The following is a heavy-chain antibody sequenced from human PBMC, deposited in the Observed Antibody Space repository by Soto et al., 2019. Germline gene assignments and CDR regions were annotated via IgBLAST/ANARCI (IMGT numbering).Heavy chain of an antibody. Sequence: QVQLVQSGAEVKKPGASVKVSCKASGYTFTSYGISWVRQAPGQGLEWMGWISAYNGNTNYAQKLQARVNMTTDTSTSTAYMELRSLKTDDTGVYYCERRRGVVVVAASQVVNYWGQGTLVTVSS. CDR1: GYTFTSYG. D-gene: IGHD2-15*01. J-gene: IGHJ4*02. CDR3: ERRRGVVVVAASQVVNY. CDR2: ISAYNGNT. V-gene: IGHV1-18*01.